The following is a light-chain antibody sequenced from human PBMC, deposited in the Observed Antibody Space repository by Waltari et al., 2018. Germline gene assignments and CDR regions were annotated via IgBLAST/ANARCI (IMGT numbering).Light chain of an antibody. Sequence: EIVLTQSPGTLSLSPGERATLSCRASQSVGRSLAWYQQKPGQAPRLLIYGASNRATGIPDRFSSSGFATDFSLTISRLEPEDFAVYYCQKYESLPATFGQGTKVEIK. CDR3: QKYESLPAT. V-gene: IGKV3-20*01. CDR1: QSVGRS. CDR2: GAS. J-gene: IGKJ1*01.